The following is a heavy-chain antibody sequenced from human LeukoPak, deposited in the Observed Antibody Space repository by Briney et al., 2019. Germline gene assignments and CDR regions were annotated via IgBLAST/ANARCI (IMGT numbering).Heavy chain of an antibody. V-gene: IGHV3-11*04. CDR3: ARESGRYVGSDI. D-gene: IGHD5-12*01. Sequence: AGGSLRLSCAASGFTFSDYYVTWIRQAPGKGLEWLAYISSSGNTIYYTDSVKGRFTISRDNTKNSLYLQIHSLGAEDTAVYYCARESGRYVGSDIWGQGTMVTVFS. CDR2: ISSSGNTI. CDR1: GFTFSDYY. J-gene: IGHJ3*02.